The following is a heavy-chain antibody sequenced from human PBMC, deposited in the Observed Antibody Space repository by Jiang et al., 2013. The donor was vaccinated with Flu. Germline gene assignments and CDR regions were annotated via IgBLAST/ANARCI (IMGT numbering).Heavy chain of an antibody. CDR3: AKSGDSSGYYYLGGAFDI. CDR2: ISSSSSYI. V-gene: IGHV3-21*04. Sequence: KPGGSLRLSCAASGFTFSSYSMNWVRQAPGKGLEWVSSISSSSSYIYYADSVKGRFTISRDNAKNSLYLQMNSRRAEDTAVYYCAKSGDSSGYYYLGGAFDIWGQGTMVTVSS. J-gene: IGHJ3*02. CDR1: GFTFSSYS. D-gene: IGHD3-22*01.